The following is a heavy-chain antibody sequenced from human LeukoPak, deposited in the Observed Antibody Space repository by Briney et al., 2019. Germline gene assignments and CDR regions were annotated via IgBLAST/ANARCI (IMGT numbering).Heavy chain of an antibody. CDR1: GFNFRSYS. V-gene: IGHV3-48*02. D-gene: IGHD5-18*01. J-gene: IGHJ4*02. Sequence: GGSLRLSCAASGFNFRSYSMNWVRQPPGKGLEWVSYISSSTINIYYADSVKGRFTISRDDAKSSLYLQMNSLRDEDTAVYYCARDGYAKFDYWGRDPWSPSPQ. CDR2: ISSSTINI. CDR3: ARDGYAKFDY.